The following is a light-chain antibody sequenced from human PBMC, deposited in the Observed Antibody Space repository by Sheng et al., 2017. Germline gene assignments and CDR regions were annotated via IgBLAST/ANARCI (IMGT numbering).Light chain of an antibody. Sequence: SYELTQPPSVSVSPGQTASITCSGDKLGDKYACWYQQKPGQSPVLVIYQDNKRPAGIPERFSGSNSGNTASLTISGTQSMDEADYYCQSYDRGLRGSIFGGGTRLTVL. CDR3: QSYDRGLRGSI. CDR1: KLGDKY. V-gene: IGLV3-1*01. J-gene: IGLJ2*01. CDR2: QDN.